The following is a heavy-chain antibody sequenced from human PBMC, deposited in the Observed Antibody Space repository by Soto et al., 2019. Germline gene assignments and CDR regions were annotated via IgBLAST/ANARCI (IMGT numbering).Heavy chain of an antibody. D-gene: IGHD3-10*01. J-gene: IGHJ4*02. CDR2: ISGSGGST. CDR3: ARMIRGDYFDF. CDR1: GFTFSSYA. V-gene: IGHV3-23*01. Sequence: VGSLRLSCAASGFTFSSYATSWVRQAPGKGLEWVSAISGSGGSTYYADSVKGRFTISRDNSKNTLYLQMNSLTAEDTAVYYCARMIRGDYFDFWGQGTLVTVSS.